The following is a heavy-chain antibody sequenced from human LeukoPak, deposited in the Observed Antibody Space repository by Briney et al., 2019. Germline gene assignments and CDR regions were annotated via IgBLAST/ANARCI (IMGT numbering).Heavy chain of an antibody. CDR1: GGSISSYY. D-gene: IGHD2-2*01. V-gene: IGHV4-34*01. CDR3: ARRRGYCSSTSCYDAPYRN. CDR2: INHSGST. J-gene: IGHJ4*02. Sequence: PSETLSLTCTVSGGSISSYYWSWIRQPPGKGLEWIGEINHSGSTNYNPSLKSRVTISVDTSKNQFSLKLSSVTAADTAVYYCARRRGYCSSTSCYDAPYRNWGQGTLVTVSS.